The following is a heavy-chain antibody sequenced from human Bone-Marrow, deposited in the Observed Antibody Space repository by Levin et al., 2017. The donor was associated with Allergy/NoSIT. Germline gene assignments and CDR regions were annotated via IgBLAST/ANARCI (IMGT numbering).Heavy chain of an antibody. J-gene: IGHJ6*03. CDR2: IFHSGST. V-gene: IGHV4-4*02. Sequence: SETLSLTCAVSGGSITSDGWWSWVRQPPGKGLEWIGEIFHSGSTNYNPSLKSRVAISVDKSNNQFSLEVTYVTGADTAVYYCASNGYYCIDVWGNGTAVPVS. CDR3: ASNGYYCIDV. CDR1: GGSITSDGW.